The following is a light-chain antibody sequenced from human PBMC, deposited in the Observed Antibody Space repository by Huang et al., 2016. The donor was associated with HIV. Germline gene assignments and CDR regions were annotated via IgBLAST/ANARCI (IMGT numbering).Light chain of an antibody. Sequence: DIQMTQSPSTLSASVGDRVTITCRASQSISSWLAWYQQKPGKAPKLLIYKASTLERGVPSRFSGSGSGTEFTLTISSLQPDDFATYYCQQYNSYWSAFGQGTKVEIK. CDR3: QQYNSYWSA. CDR1: QSISSW. J-gene: IGKJ1*01. V-gene: IGKV1-5*03. CDR2: KAS.